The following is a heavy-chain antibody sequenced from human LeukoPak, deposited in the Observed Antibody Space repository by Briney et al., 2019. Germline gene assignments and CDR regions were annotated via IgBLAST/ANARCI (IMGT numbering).Heavy chain of an antibody. Sequence: PSETLSLTCTVPGGSISSYYWSWIRQPPGKGLEWIGYIYYSGSTYYNPSLKSRVTISVDTSKNQFSLKLSSVTAADTAVYYCARVEISWAFDYWGQGTLVTVSS. CDR3: ARVEISWAFDY. CDR1: GGSISSYY. CDR2: IYYSGST. D-gene: IGHD6-13*01. J-gene: IGHJ4*02. V-gene: IGHV4-59*04.